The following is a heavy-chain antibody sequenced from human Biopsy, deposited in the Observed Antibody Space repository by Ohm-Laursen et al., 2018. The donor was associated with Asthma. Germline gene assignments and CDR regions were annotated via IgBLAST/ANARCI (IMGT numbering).Heavy chain of an antibody. Sequence: SLRLSCPATGFAVSRDYMFWVRQAPGKGLEWVSVIYSGGTSHTADSVRVRFTISRDYSKNALYLQMHSLRAEDTAVYYCARGDSSNWSHYYFDYWGQGTLVTVSS. CDR3: ARGDSSNWSHYYFDY. CDR2: IYSGGTS. J-gene: IGHJ4*02. CDR1: GFAVSRDY. V-gene: IGHV3-53*01. D-gene: IGHD3-22*01.